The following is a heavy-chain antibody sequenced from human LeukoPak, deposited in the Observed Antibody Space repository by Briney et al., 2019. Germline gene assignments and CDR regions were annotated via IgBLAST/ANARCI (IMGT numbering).Heavy chain of an antibody. CDR3: ATDRGWRTSGYYLYYFEY. CDR2: IKHDGSGK. J-gene: IGHJ4*02. D-gene: IGHD3-3*01. Sequence: GGSLRLSCAASGFIFTNYFMSWVRQAPGKGLEWVASIKHDGSGKYYVDSVRGRFTISRDNTMNSLYLQMSSLRAEDTAVYYCATDRGWRTSGYYLYYFEYWGQGTLVTYSS. V-gene: IGHV3-7*01. CDR1: GFIFTNYF.